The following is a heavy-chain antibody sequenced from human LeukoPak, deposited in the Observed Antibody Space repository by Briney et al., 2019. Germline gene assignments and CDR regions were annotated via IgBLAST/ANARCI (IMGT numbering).Heavy chain of an antibody. CDR2: IYSGGST. Sequence: GGSLRLSCAASGITVSSNYLTWVRQAPGKGLEWVSVIYSGGSTYYADSVKGRFAISRDSSKNTLYLQMNSLRAEDAAVYYCARDPSSSSWYCDYWGQGTLVTVSS. CDR3: ARDPSSSSWYCDY. CDR1: GITVSSNY. V-gene: IGHV3-66*01. J-gene: IGHJ4*02. D-gene: IGHD6-13*01.